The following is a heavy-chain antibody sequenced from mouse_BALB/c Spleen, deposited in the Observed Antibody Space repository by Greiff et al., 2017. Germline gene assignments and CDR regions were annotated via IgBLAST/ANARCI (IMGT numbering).Heavy chain of an antibody. Sequence: VQGVESGPGLVAPSQSLSITCTVSGFSLTSYGVHWVRQPPGKGLEWLGVIWAGGSTNYNSALMSRLSISKDNSKSQVFLKMNSLQTDDTAMYYCARDWDDYDWFAYWGQGTLVTVSA. CDR3: ARDWDDYDWFAY. V-gene: IGHV2-9*02. D-gene: IGHD2-4*01. CDR1: GFSLTSYG. CDR2: IWAGGST. J-gene: IGHJ3*01.